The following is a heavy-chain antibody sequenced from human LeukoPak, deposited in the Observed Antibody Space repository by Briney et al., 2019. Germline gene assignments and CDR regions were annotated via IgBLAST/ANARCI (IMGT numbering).Heavy chain of an antibody. CDR2: ITGSGADT. CDR3: AKTQRPWTFDH. J-gene: IGHJ4*02. CDR1: GFTFSNYD. V-gene: IGHV3-23*01. D-gene: IGHD3/OR15-3a*01. Sequence: PGGSLRLSCAASGFTFSNYDMTWVRQAPGKGLEWVSAITGSGADTNNADSVKGRFTISRDNSKNTLFLQMNSLRAEDTAVYHCAKTQRPWTFDHWGQGTLVTVSS.